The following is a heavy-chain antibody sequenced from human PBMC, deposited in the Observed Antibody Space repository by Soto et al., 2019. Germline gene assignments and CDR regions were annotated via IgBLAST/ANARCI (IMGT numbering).Heavy chain of an antibody. Sequence: PGGSLRLSCAASVFTFSNYGMHWVRQAPGKGLEWVEVLWYDGNNKYYADSVKGRFTISRDNSNNTLYVQMTSLRAEDTAVYYCARGLHSLLEYWGQGTMLTVSS. J-gene: IGHJ4*02. CDR2: LWYDGNNK. CDR1: VFTFSNYG. V-gene: IGHV3-33*01. CDR3: ARGLHSLLEY. D-gene: IGHD2-21*01.